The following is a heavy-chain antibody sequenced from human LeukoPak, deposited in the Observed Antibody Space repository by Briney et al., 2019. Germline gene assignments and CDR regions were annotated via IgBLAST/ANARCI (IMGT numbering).Heavy chain of an antibody. CDR3: ARDQGDSTDY. D-gene: IGHD3-10*01. CDR2: IYYSGST. CDR1: GGSISSSSYY. Sequence: PSETLSLTCTVSGGSISSSSYYWGWIRQPPGKGLEWIGSIYYSGSTYYNPSLKSRVTISVDTSKNQFSLKLSSVTAADTAVYYCARDQGDSTDYWGQGTLVTVSS. V-gene: IGHV4-39*07. J-gene: IGHJ4*02.